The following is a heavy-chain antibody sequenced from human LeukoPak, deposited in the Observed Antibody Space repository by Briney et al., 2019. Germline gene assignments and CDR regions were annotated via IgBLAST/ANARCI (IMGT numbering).Heavy chain of an antibody. V-gene: IGHV3-30*18. CDR3: SKERPEEYYASGSYFDY. D-gene: IGHD3-10*01. CDR2: ISYEDGSNK. CDR1: GFTFSSYA. Sequence: GGTLRLSCAASGFTFSSYAMLWVRQAPGKGLEWVAAISYEDGSNKYYADSVQGRFTISRDNSQYTVYLEMNSLRVEDTAMYYCSKERPEEYYASGSYFDYWGQGTLVIVSS. J-gene: IGHJ4*02.